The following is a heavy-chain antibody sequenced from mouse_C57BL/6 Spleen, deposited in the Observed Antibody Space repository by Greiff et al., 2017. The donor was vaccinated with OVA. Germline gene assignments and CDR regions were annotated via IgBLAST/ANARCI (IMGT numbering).Heavy chain of an antibody. CDR2: IYPGSGST. J-gene: IGHJ4*01. CDR1: GYTFTSYW. D-gene: IGHD3-2*02. CDR3: ARRGDSSYAMDY. V-gene: IGHV1-55*01. Sequence: VQLQQSGAELVKPGASVKMSCKASGYTFTSYWITWVKQRPGQGLEWIGDIYPGSGSTNYNEKFKSKATLTVDTSSSTAYMQLSSLTSEDSAVYYCARRGDSSYAMDYWGQGTSVTVSS.